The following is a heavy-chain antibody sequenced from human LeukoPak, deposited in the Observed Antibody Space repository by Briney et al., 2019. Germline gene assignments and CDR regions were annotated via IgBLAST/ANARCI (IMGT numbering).Heavy chain of an antibody. CDR2: IYYSGST. V-gene: IGHV4-31*02. Sequence: LRLSCAASGFTVSSNHMSWIRQYPGKGLEWIGYIYYSGSTYYNPSLKSRVTISVDTSKNQFSLRLSSVTAADTAIYYCARTTTSDAFDIWGQGTMVTVSS. J-gene: IGHJ3*02. D-gene: IGHD1-1*01. CDR1: GFTVSSNH. CDR3: ARTTTSDAFDI.